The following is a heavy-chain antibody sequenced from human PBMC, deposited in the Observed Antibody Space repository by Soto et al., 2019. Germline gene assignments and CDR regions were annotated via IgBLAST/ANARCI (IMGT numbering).Heavy chain of an antibody. CDR3: AKDQEELLLFGELSLYGMDV. D-gene: IGHD3-10*01. V-gene: IGHV3-30*18. CDR2: ISYDGSNK. Sequence: QVQLVESGGGVVQPGRSLRLSCAASGFTFSSYGMHWVRQAPGKGLEWVAVISYDGSNKYYADSVKGRFTISRDNSKNTLYLQMNSLRAEDTAVYYCAKDQEELLLFGELSLYGMDVWGQGTTVTVSS. CDR1: GFTFSSYG. J-gene: IGHJ6*02.